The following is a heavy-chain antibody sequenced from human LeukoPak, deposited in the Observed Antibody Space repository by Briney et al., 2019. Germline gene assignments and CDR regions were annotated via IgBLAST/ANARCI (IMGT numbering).Heavy chain of an antibody. J-gene: IGHJ4*02. D-gene: IGHD1-26*01. Sequence: SETLSLTCTVSGGSISSHYWSWIRQPPGKGLEWIGHIYYSVSPNYNPSLKSRVTISIDTSKNQFSLKLSSVTAADTAVYYCARRTGGTGNFDYWGQGTLVTVSS. V-gene: IGHV4-59*08. CDR3: ARRTGGTGNFDY. CDR1: GGSISSHY. CDR2: IYYSVSP.